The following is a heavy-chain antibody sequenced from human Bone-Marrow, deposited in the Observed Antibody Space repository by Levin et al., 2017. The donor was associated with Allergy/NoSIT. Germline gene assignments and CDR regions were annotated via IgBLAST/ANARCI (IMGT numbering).Heavy chain of an antibody. CDR1: GYNFDNFW. D-gene: IGHD2-2*01. Sequence: ASVKVSCKVSGYNFDNFWISWVRQMPGKGLEWVARIDPDDSYTNYNPSFRGHVTISADRSINTVYLQWSTLRASDTAMYYCARNLSRQLESGIVVPSAMDSWGQGTLVTVTS. CDR2: IDPDDSYT. CDR3: ARNLSRQLESGIVVPSAMDS. V-gene: IGHV5-10-1*01. J-gene: IGHJ4*02.